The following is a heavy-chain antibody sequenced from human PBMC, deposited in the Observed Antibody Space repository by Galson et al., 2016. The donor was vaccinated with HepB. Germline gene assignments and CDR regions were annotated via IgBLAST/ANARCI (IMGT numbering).Heavy chain of an antibody. Sequence: SLRLSCAASGFTLNNYGMTWVRQAPGKGLEVVSSISRSGDSTDYADSVKGRFIISRDNTKNTLSLKMNSLRAEDTAVYSCVQGSTAPAVWGKGTTVTVSS. CDR3: VQGSTAPAV. V-gene: IGHV3-23*01. D-gene: IGHD2-2*01. CDR1: GFTLNNYG. J-gene: IGHJ6*04. CDR2: ISRSGDST.